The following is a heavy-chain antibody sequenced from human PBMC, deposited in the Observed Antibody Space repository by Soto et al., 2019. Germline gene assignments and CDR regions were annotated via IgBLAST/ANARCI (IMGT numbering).Heavy chain of an antibody. CDR2: IYWDDDN. D-gene: IGHD5-12*01. Sequence: QITLKESSPTLVKPTQTLTLTCTFSGFSLSTSGVGVGWLRQPPGNALEWLALIYWDDDNRSSPSLKSRLTITKDTSKNQVVLTMTNMDPVDTATYYCAHRPNITVGYIFAYWGQGTLVTVSS. CDR1: GFSLSTSGVG. CDR3: AHRPNITVGYIFAY. J-gene: IGHJ4*02. V-gene: IGHV2-5*02.